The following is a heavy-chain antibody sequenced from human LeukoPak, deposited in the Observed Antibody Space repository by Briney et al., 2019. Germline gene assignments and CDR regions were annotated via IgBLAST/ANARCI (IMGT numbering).Heavy chain of an antibody. CDR2: INPNSGGT. Sequence: ASVKVSCKASGYTFTRYYMHWVRQAPGQGLELMGWINPNSGGTNYAQKFQGRVTMTRDTSISTAYMELSRLRSDDTAVYYCARFSGVAHAFDIWGQGTMVTVSS. D-gene: IGHD3-3*01. V-gene: IGHV1-2*02. CDR1: GYTFTRYY. J-gene: IGHJ3*02. CDR3: ARFSGVAHAFDI.